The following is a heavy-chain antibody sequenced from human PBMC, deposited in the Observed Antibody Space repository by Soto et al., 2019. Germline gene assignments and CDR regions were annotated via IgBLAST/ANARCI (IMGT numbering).Heavy chain of an antibody. J-gene: IGHJ4*02. CDR3: EPSALVY. CDR1: GFIFTSYA. D-gene: IGHD1-26*01. Sequence: EVQLLESGGGLVQPGGSLRLSCAASGFIFTSYAMSWVRQAPGKGLEWVSTIVGSGGSTYYADSVKGRFTISRDNSKNTLYLQMNSLRAEDTAIYYCEPSALVYWGQGTLVTVSS. CDR2: IVGSGGST. V-gene: IGHV3-23*01.